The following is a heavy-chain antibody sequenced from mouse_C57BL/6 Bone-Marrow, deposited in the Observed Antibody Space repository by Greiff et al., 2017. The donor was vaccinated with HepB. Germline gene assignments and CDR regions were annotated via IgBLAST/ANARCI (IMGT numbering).Heavy chain of an antibody. D-gene: IGHD2-3*01. V-gene: IGHV5-17*01. CDR3: ARRWLLRTYYAMDY. Sequence: EVKLVESGGGLVKPGGSLKLSCATSGFTFSDYGMHWVRQAPEKGLEWVAYISSGSSTIYYADTVKGRFTISRDNAKNTLFLQLTSLRSEDTAMYYCARRWLLRTYYAMDYWGQGTSVTVSS. CDR1: GFTFSDYG. J-gene: IGHJ4*01. CDR2: ISSGSSTI.